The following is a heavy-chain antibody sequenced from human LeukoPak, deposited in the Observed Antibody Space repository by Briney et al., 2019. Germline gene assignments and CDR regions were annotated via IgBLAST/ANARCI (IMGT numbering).Heavy chain of an antibody. J-gene: IGHJ6*02. CDR2: ISAYNGNT. CDR3: ARDIVVVTAKPNYYYYGMDV. Sequence: ASVKVSCKASGYTFTSYGSSWVRQAPGQGLEWMGWISAYNGNTNYAQKLQGRVTMTTDTSTSTAYMELRSLRSDDTAVYYCARDIVVVTAKPNYYYYGMDVWGQGTTVTVSS. CDR1: GYTFTSYG. V-gene: IGHV1-18*01. D-gene: IGHD2-21*02.